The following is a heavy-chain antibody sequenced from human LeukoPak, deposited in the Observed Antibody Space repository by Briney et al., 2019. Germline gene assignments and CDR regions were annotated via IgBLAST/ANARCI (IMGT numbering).Heavy chain of an antibody. CDR1: GFTFSSYA. V-gene: IGHV3-30*01. J-gene: IGHJ4*02. CDR3: ARDPCSSTSCYGGGYFDY. CDR2: ISYDGNNR. D-gene: IGHD2-2*01. Sequence: GGSLSLSCAASGFTFSSYAIHWVRQAPGKGLEWVAVISYDGNNRYYADSVKGRFTISRDNSKNTLYLQMNSLRAEDTAVYYCARDPCSSTSCYGGGYFDYWGQGTLVTVSS.